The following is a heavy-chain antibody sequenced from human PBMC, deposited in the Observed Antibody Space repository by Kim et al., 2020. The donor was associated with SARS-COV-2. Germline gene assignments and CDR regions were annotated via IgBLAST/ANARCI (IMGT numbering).Heavy chain of an antibody. V-gene: IGHV5-51*01. CDR2: IYPGDSDT. CDR1: GYSFTSYW. CDR3: ARLAPESYYYYGMDV. J-gene: IGHJ6*02. Sequence: GESLKISCKGSGYSFTSYWIGWVRQMPGKGLEWMGIIYPGDSDTRYSPSFQGQVTISADKSISTAYLQWSSLKASDTAMYYCARLAPESYYYYGMDVWGQGTTVTVSS.